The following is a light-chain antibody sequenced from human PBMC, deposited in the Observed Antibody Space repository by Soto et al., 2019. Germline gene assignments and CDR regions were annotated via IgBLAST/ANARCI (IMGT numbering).Light chain of an antibody. V-gene: IGKV1-39*01. Sequence: IQLTQSPSSLSASVGDRVSITCRASQDIKTYLAWYQQKQGKAPKLLIYAASSLQSGVPSRFSGSGSGTDFTLTISSLQPEDFATYYCQQSYSTPWTFGQGTKVEIK. CDR3: QQSYSTPWT. CDR1: QDIKTY. J-gene: IGKJ1*01. CDR2: AAS.